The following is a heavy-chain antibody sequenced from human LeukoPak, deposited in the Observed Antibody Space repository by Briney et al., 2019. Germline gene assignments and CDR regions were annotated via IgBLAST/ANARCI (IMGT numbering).Heavy chain of an antibody. D-gene: IGHD3-22*01. CDR3: ARDGGSSGYHDALDI. Sequence: PGGSLRLSCEASGFTFSSYGMHWVRQAPGRGLEWVALIWYDGRSKYYADSVKGRFTISRDNSKNTLSLQLNSLRDEDTAVYYCARDGGSSGYHDALDIWGQGTMVTVSA. CDR1: GFTFSSYG. J-gene: IGHJ3*02. V-gene: IGHV3-33*08. CDR2: IWYDGRSK.